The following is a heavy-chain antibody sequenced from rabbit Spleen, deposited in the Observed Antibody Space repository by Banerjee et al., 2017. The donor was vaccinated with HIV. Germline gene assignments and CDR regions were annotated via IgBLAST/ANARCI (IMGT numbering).Heavy chain of an antibody. V-gene: IGHV1S7*01. CDR1: GFDFSTYS. CDR2: IDPVFGSA. J-gene: IGHJ4*01. CDR3: ARGGGL. Sequence: QLKESGGGLVQPGGSLKLSCKASGFDFSTYSMSWVRQAPGKGLEWIGYIDPVFGSAYYASWVNGRFSISRENTQNTVSLQLNSLTAADTATYFCARGGGLWGPGTLVTVS.